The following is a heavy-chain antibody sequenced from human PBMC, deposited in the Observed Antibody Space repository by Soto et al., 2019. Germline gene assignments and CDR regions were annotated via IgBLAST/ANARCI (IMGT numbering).Heavy chain of an antibody. CDR3: AKDRMDHNSVWDPFDF. J-gene: IGHJ3*01. D-gene: IGHD2-21*01. V-gene: IGHV3-23*01. Sequence: PGGSLRLSCAASGFTFNIYAMTWVRQAPGKGLEWVSSIGNTETYYAESVKGRFTVSRDNSRNTLFLQMNSLRAEDTAVYYCAKDRMDHNSVWDPFDFWRQGTMVTVSS. CDR2: IGNTET. CDR1: GFTFNIYA.